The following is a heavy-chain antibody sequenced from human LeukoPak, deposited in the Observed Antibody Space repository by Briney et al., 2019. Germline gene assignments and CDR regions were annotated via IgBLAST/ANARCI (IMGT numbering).Heavy chain of an antibody. J-gene: IGHJ4*02. CDR2: ISWNSGSI. CDR1: GFTFDDYA. D-gene: IGHD5-18*01. CDR3: AKVYGYGLAAYFDY. V-gene: IGHV3-9*01. Sequence: PGRSLRLSCAASGFTFDDYAMHWVRQAPGKGLECVSGISWNSGSIGYADSVKGRFTISRDNAKNSLYLQMNSLRAEDTALYYCAKVYGYGLAAYFDYWGQGTLVTVSS.